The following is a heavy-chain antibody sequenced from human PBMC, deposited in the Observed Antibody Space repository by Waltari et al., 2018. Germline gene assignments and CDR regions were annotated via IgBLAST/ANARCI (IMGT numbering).Heavy chain of an antibody. CDR2: AFFGSKWYY. V-gene: IGHV6-1*01. J-gene: IGHJ4*02. D-gene: IGHD3-16*02. CDR3: VRGTLKPQHLIV. CDR1: GDSVSRNAVA. Sequence: QEELQQSGRGLVKPSETLSVTCVLSGDSVSRNAVAWNWIRQFPLRGFEWLGRAFFGSKWYYDYAVAVKGRIDMNVDTSKNHFSLQLTSATPEDTAVYYCVRGTLKPQHLIVWGQGTPVTVSS.